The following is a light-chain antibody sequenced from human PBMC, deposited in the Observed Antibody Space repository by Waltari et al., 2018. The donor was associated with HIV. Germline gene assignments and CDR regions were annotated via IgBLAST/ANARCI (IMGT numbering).Light chain of an antibody. J-gene: IGLJ2*01. Sequence: QSVLTQPPSVSGAPGQRVTISCTGTSPNIGAGYDVHWYQQLPGTAPKLLIYANIHRPSGVPDRFSVSKSATSASLAITGLQAEDEADYFCQSYDSSLSAYVVFGGGTKLIVL. V-gene: IGLV1-40*01. CDR3: QSYDSSLSAYVV. CDR1: SPNIGAGYD. CDR2: ANI.